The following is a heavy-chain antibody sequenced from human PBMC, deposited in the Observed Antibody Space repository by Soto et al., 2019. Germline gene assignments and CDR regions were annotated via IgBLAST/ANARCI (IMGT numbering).Heavy chain of an antibody. V-gene: IGHV3-11*01. CDR2: ISTSGSTI. J-gene: IGHJ6*03. Sequence: VQLVESGGGLVKPGGSLRLSCAASGFTFSDYYMSWIRQAPGKGLEWVSYISTSGSTIYYADSVKGRFTSSRDNAKNSVYLQMDSLRAEDTAVYYCANGYSYGPSYYYYMDVWGKGTTVTVSS. D-gene: IGHD5-18*01. CDR3: ANGYSYGPSYYYYMDV. CDR1: GFTFSDYY.